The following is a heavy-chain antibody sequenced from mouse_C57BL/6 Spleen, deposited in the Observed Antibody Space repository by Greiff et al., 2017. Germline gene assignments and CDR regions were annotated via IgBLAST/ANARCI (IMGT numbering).Heavy chain of an antibody. CDR2: ISSGSSYT. Sequence: EVKLMESGGDLVKPGGSLKLSCAASGFTFSSYGMSWVRQTPDKRLEWVATISSGSSYTYYPDSVKGRFTISRDNAKNTLYLQMSSLKSEDTAMYYCARQDGNSYVWFAYWGQGTLVTVSA. CDR1: GFTFSSYG. V-gene: IGHV5-6*01. J-gene: IGHJ3*01. CDR3: ARQDGNSYVWFAY. D-gene: IGHD1-1*01.